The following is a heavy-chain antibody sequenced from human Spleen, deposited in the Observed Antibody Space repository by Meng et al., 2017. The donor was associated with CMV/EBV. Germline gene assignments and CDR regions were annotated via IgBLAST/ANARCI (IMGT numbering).Heavy chain of an antibody. V-gene: IGHV1-69*10. J-gene: IGHJ5*02. CDR1: GGTFSSYA. D-gene: IGHD6-13*01. CDR2: IIPILGIA. Sequence: SVKVSCKASGGTFSSYAISWVRQAPGQGLEWMGGIIPILGIANYAQKFQGRVTITADKSTSTAYMELSSLRSEDTAVYYCARVTRSSSWYNWFDPWGQGTLVTVSS. CDR3: ARVTRSSSWYNWFDP.